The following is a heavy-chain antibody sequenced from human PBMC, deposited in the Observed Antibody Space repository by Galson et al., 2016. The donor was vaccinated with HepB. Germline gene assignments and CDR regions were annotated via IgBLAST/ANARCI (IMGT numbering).Heavy chain of an antibody. V-gene: IGHV5-51*01. J-gene: IGHJ4*02. D-gene: IGHD6-25*01. Sequence: QSGAEVKKPGESLKISCQGFGYDFPSYWLGWVRQMPGKGLEWMGIIDPRDSDTKYNPSFQGQVTMSADKSINTAYLQWSSLKASDTAFYYCARSTSGSIKDRYFDSWGQGTLVTVSS. CDR1: GYDFPSYW. CDR2: IDPRDSDT. CDR3: ARSTSGSIKDRYFDS.